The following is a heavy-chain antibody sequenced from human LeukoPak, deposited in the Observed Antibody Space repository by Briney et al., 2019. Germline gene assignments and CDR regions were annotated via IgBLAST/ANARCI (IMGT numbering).Heavy chain of an antibody. CDR1: GFTFSSYS. CDR3: ARDRVLLFHAFDI. J-gene: IGHJ3*02. V-gene: IGHV3-21*01. CDR2: ISSSSSYI. Sequence: GGSLRLSFAASGFTFSSYSMNWVRQAPGKGLEWVSSISSSSSYIYYADSVKGRFTISRDNAKNSLYLQMNSLRAEDTAVYYCARDRVLLFHAFDIWGQGTMVTVSS. D-gene: IGHD3-10*01.